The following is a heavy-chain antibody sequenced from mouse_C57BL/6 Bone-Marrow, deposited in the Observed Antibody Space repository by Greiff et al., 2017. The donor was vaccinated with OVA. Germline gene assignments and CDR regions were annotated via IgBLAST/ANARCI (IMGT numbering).Heavy chain of an antibody. J-gene: IGHJ3*01. CDR3: ARGAY. Sequence: QVQLKESGAELVKPGDSVKISCKASGYTFSTYWMNWVKQRPGKGLEWIGQIYPGDGDTNYNGKFKGKATLTADKSSSTAYMQLSSLTSADSAVYFCARGAYWGQGTLVTVSS. V-gene: IGHV1-80*01. CDR2: IYPGDGDT. CDR1: GYTFSTYW.